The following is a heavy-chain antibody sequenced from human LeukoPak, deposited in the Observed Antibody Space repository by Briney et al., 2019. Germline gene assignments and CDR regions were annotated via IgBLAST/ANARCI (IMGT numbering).Heavy chain of an antibody. Sequence: PGGSLRLSCAASGFTFGSYWMSWVRQAPGKGLEWVANIKEDGSEEYYVDSVKGRLTISRDNAKNSLYLQMSRLRAEDTAVYYCATYKNGYKRRYFDNWGRGTLVTVSS. V-gene: IGHV3-7*01. J-gene: IGHJ4*02. CDR2: IKEDGSEE. CDR1: GFTFGSYW. CDR3: ATYKNGYKRRYFDN. D-gene: IGHD5-24*01.